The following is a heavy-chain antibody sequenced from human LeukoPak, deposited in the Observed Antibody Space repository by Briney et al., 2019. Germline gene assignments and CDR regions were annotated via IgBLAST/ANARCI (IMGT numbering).Heavy chain of an antibody. V-gene: IGHV3-30-3*01. J-gene: IGHJ4*02. CDR2: TSYDGTKK. CDR1: GFTFNNYW. CDR3: ARVGYYASGPFSYFDY. D-gene: IGHD3-10*01. Sequence: GGSLRLSCAASGFTFNNYWMHWVRQAPGKGLEWVAVTSYDGTKKDYADHVKGRFTISRDNSQNTLYLQMNSLRAEDTAVYYCARVGYYASGPFSYFDYWGQGTLVTVSS.